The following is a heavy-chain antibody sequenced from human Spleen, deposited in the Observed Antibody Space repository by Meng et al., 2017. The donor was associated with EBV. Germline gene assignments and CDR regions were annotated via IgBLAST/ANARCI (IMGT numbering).Heavy chain of an antibody. CDR1: GGDVSSSGYY. Sequence: QRQRREWGHEMVNPAATLCATCIVLGGDVSSSGYYWGWIPQPPGKRREWIGCTFYTGSTYHNPSLKSRVSISVDTSKNQFSLKLTSVAAADPAVYYCASLSGYDLNYWGQGTLVTVSS. J-gene: IGHJ4*02. CDR2: TFYTGST. CDR3: ASLSGYDLNY. V-gene: IGHV4-39*01. D-gene: IGHD5-12*01.